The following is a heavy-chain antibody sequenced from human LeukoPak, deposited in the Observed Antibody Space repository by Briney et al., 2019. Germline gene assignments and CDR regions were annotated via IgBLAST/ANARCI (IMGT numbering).Heavy chain of an antibody. V-gene: IGHV3-48*04. J-gene: IGHJ4*02. CDR3: SRLRGYSYGYADY. CDR1: GFTFSTYA. D-gene: IGHD5-18*01. CDR2: ISSSGSTI. Sequence: GGSLRLSCAASGFTFSTYALNWVRQAPGKGLEWVSYISSSGSTIDYADSVKGRFTISRDNAKNSLYLQMNSLRAEDTAVYYCSRLRGYSYGYADYWGQGTLVAVSS.